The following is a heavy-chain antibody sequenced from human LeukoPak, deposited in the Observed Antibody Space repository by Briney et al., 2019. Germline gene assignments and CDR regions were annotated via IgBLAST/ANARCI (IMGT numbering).Heavy chain of an antibody. CDR1: GYTFTSYA. D-gene: IGHD1-26*01. V-gene: IGHV1-3*01. J-gene: IGHJ4*02. Sequence: ASVKVSCKASGYTFTSYAMHWVRQAPGQRLEWMGWINAGNGNTKYSQKFQGRVTITRDTSASTAYMELSSLRSGDTAVYYCARRELAGSTAYFDYWGQGTLVTVSS. CDR2: INAGNGNT. CDR3: ARRELAGSTAYFDY.